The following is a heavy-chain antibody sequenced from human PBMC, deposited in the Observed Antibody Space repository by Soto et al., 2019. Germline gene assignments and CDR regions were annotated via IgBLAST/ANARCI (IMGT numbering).Heavy chain of an antibody. D-gene: IGHD1-26*01. V-gene: IGHV3-23*01. Sequence: GGSLRLSCAASGFTFSSYAMSWVRQAPGKGLEWVSAISGSGGSTYYADSVKGRFTISRDNSKNTLYLQMNSLRAEDTAVYYCAKDSPHSGSYYWHFDYWGQGTPVTVSS. J-gene: IGHJ4*02. CDR1: GFTFSSYA. CDR2: ISGSGGST. CDR3: AKDSPHSGSYYWHFDY.